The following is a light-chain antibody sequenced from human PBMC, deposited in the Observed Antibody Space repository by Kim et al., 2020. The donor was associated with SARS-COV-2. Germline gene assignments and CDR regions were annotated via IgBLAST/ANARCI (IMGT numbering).Light chain of an antibody. CDR2: QDN. V-gene: IGLV3-25*03. CDR1: KLGDKY. Sequence: SYELTQPPSVSVSPGQTASITCSGYKLGDKYVSWYQQKPGQSPVVVIYQDNQRPSGIPERFSGSTSGTTVTLTISGVQAEDEADYYCQSADSTDTFWVFGGGTQLTVL. J-gene: IGLJ3*02. CDR3: QSADSTDTFWV.